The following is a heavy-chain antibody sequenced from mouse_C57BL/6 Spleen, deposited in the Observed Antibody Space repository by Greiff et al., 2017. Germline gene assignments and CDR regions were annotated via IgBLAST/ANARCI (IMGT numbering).Heavy chain of an antibody. J-gene: IGHJ3*01. CDR2: INPNNGGT. Sequence: EVQLQESGPELVKPGASVKMSCKASGYTFTDYNMHWVKQSHGKSLEWIGYINPNNGGTSYNQKFKGKATLTVNNASRTAYMELRSLTSEDSAVYYCAREEGYDYGFAYWGQGTLVTVSA. CDR3: AREEGYDYGFAY. V-gene: IGHV1-22*01. D-gene: IGHD2-4*01. CDR1: GYTFTDYN.